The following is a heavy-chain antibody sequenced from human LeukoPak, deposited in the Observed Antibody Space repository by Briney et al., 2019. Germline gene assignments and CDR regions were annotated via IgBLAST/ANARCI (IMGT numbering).Heavy chain of an antibody. CDR2: IKQGGSEK. J-gene: IGHJ4*02. D-gene: IGHD6-13*01. Sequence: GGSLRLSCAASGFTFSSYWMSWVRQAPGKGLEWVANIKQGGSEKYYVDSVKGRFTISRDNAKNSLYLQMNSLRAEDTAVYYCARDSGRVKLYSSSWYYFDYWGQGTLVTVSS. V-gene: IGHV3-7*01. CDR3: ARDSGRVKLYSSSWYYFDY. CDR1: GFTFSSYW.